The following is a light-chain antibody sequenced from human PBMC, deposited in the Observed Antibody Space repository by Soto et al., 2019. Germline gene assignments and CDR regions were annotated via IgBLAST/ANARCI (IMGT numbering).Light chain of an antibody. CDR2: DVT. J-gene: IGLJ1*01. CDR1: SSDVGGYNS. V-gene: IGLV2-14*01. Sequence: QSVLSQPASVSGSPGQPITVSCTGTSSDVGGYNSVSWYQQHPGKAPKLMIYDVTNRPSGVSDRFSGSKSGNTASLTISGLQAEDEADFYCSSYATSHTLVFGTGTKVTVL. CDR3: SSYATSHTLV.